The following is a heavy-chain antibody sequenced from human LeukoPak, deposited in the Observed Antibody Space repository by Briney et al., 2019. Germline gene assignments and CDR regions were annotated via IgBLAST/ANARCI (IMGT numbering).Heavy chain of an antibody. CDR3: TTGVAARDFDY. Sequence: GGSLRLSCAASGFTVSNAWMSWVRQAPGKGLEWVGRIKSKTDGGTTDYAAPVKGRFTISRDDSKNTLYLQMNRLKTEDTAVYYCTTGVAARDFDYWGQGTRVTVSS. CDR1: GFTVSNAW. V-gene: IGHV3-15*01. J-gene: IGHJ4*02. D-gene: IGHD6-6*01. CDR2: IKSKTDGGTT.